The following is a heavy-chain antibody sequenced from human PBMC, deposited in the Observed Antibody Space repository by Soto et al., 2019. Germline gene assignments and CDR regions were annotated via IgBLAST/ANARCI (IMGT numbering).Heavy chain of an antibody. CDR1: GGSFTYT. J-gene: IGHJ6*02. CDR2: IIPIFGTT. D-gene: IGHD5-18*01. V-gene: IGHV1-69*13. CDR3: ARLHSHGTYGMDV. Sequence: SVKVSCKASGGSFTYTLSWVRQAPGQGLEWMGGIIPIFGTTNYAQKFRGRVTITADESTKTAYMELSTLRSEDTAVYYCARLHSHGTYGMDVWGQGTTVTVSS.